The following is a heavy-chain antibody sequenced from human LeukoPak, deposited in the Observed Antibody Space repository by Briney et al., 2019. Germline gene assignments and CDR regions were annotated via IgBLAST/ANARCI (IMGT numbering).Heavy chain of an antibody. D-gene: IGHD3-22*01. CDR1: GGSMITSSYY. CDR3: ASGGYYDSSGYSFC. Sequence: SSETLSLTCSVSGGSMITSSYYWGWIRQPPGKGLEWIGSIYYTGSTHYNVSLKSRVIISVDASGNQFSLTLTSVTAADTAVYYCASGGYYDSSGYSFCWGQGALVTVSS. CDR2: IYYTGST. V-gene: IGHV4-39*01. J-gene: IGHJ4*02.